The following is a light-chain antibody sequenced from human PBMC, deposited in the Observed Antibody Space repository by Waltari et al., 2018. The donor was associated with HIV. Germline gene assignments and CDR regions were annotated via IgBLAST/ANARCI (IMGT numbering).Light chain of an antibody. V-gene: IGKV4-1*01. CDR3: QQYYSPPGWT. CDR1: QSVLYSSNNENY. J-gene: IGKJ1*01. CDR2: WAS. Sequence: DIVMTQSPDSLAVSLGERATINCKSSQSVLYSSNNENYLAWYQQKPGQPPKLLIYWASTRESGVPDRFSGSGSGTDFTLTSSSLQAEDVAVYYCQQYYSPPGWTFGQGTKVEIK.